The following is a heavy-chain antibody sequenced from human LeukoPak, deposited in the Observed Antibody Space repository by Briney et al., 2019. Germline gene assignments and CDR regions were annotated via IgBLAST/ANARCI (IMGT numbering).Heavy chain of an antibody. Sequence: ASVKVSCKASGYTLTSYYMHWVRQAPGQGLEWMGIINPIGDSTNYAQKFQGRVTMTRDTSTSTVYMELSSLRSEDTAVYYCASAVVVTATLDYWGQGTLVTVSS. CDR1: GYTLTSYY. D-gene: IGHD2-21*02. V-gene: IGHV1-46*01. CDR2: INPIGDST. CDR3: ASAVVVTATLDY. J-gene: IGHJ4*02.